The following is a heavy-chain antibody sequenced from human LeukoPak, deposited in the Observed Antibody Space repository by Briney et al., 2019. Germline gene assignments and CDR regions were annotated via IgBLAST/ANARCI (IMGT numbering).Heavy chain of an antibody. CDR3: ARHGRIAAAANWFDP. CDR2: IYYSGST. D-gene: IGHD6-13*01. Sequence: PSETLSLTCTVSGGSISSSSYYWGWIRQPPGKGLEWIGSIYYSGSTYYNPSLKSRVTISVDTSKNQFSLKLSSVIAADTAVYYCARHGRIAAAANWFDPWGQGTLVTVSS. V-gene: IGHV4-39*01. J-gene: IGHJ5*02. CDR1: GGSISSSSYY.